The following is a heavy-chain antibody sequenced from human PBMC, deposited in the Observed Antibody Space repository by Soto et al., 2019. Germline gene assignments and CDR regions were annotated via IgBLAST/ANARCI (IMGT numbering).Heavy chain of an antibody. Sequence: RASVKVSCKASGGTFSSYAISWVRQAPGQGLEWMGGIIPIFGTANYAQKFQGRVTITADESTSTAYMELSSLRSEDTAVYYCARQKYDFWSGYYKYNWFDPWGQGTLVTVSS. CDR1: GGTFSSYA. CDR2: IIPIFGTA. D-gene: IGHD3-3*01. V-gene: IGHV1-69*13. CDR3: ARQKYDFWSGYYKYNWFDP. J-gene: IGHJ5*02.